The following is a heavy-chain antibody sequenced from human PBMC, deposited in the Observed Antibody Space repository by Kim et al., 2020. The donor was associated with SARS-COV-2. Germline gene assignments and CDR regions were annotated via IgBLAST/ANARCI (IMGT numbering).Heavy chain of an antibody. CDR3: ASMGITGAGTIDY. D-gene: IGHD6-13*01. V-gene: IGHV3-66*01. CDR1: GFTVSRNY. J-gene: IGHJ4*02. Sequence: GGSLRLSCAASGFTVSRNYMSWVRQAPGKGLEWVSVIYCGGSTNYADSVMGRFTNSRDNSRNSLYLQMNSMIAEDPAVYYCASMGITGAGTIDYWGQGTLFTVSS. CDR2: IYCGGST.